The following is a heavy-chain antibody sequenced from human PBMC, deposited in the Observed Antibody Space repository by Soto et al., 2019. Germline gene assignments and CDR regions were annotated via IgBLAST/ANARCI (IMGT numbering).Heavy chain of an antibody. J-gene: IGHJ6*03. V-gene: IGHV1-18*01. CDR2: ISAYNGNT. CDR1: GYTFTSYG. CDR3: ARVLPLTTPYYYYDYMDV. D-gene: IGHD3-9*01. Sequence: ASVKVSCKASGYTFTSYGISWVRQAPGQGLEWMGWISAYNGNTNYAQKLQGRVTMTTDTSTSTAYMELRSLRSDDTAVYYCARVLPLTTPYYYYDYMDVRGKGTTVTGSS.